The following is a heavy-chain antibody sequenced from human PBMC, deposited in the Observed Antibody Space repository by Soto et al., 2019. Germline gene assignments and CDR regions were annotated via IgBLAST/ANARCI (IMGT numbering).Heavy chain of an antibody. Sequence: PGESLKISCKGSGYSFTSYWIGWVRQMPGKGLEWMGIIYPGDSDTRYSPSFQGQVTISADKSVSTAYLQWSSLKASDTAMYYCARHSRVTIFGVVIFDLDVWGQGTTVTVSS. CDR1: GYSFTSYW. CDR2: IYPGDSDT. V-gene: IGHV5-51*01. CDR3: ARHSRVTIFGVVIFDLDV. D-gene: IGHD3-3*01. J-gene: IGHJ6*02.